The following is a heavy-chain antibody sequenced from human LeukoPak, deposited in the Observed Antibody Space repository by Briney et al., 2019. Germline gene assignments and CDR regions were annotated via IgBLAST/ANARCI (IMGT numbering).Heavy chain of an antibody. Sequence: ASVKVSCKASGGTFSSYAISWVRQAPGQGLEWMGGIIPIFGTANYAQKFQGRVTITADESTSTAHMELSSLRSEDAAVYYCARALYCSGGSCFNYYMDVWGKGTTVTASS. D-gene: IGHD2-15*01. V-gene: IGHV1-69*13. CDR2: IIPIFGTA. CDR1: GGTFSSYA. J-gene: IGHJ6*03. CDR3: ARALYCSGGSCFNYYMDV.